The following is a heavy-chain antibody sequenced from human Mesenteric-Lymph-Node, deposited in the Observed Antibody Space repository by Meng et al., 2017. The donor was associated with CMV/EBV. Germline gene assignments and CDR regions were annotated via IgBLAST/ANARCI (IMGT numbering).Heavy chain of an antibody. Sequence: QTLSLTCAVYGGSFSGYYWSWIRQPPGKGLEWIGEINHSGSTNYNPSLKSRVTISVDTSKNQFSLNLTSVTAADTAVYYCAKNPYYYYGVDVWGQGTTVTVSS. CDR2: INHSGST. V-gene: IGHV4-34*01. CDR1: GGSFSGYY. CDR3: AKNPYYYYGVDV. J-gene: IGHJ6*02. D-gene: IGHD1-14*01.